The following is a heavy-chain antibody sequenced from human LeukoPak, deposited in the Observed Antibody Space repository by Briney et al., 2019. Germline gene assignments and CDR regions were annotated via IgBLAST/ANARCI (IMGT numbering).Heavy chain of an antibody. CDR1: GGSISSYY. D-gene: IGHD3-3*01. CDR3: ARGRFLEWFSPLDY. Sequence: PSETLSFTCTVSGGSISSYYWSWIRQPPGKGLEWIGYIYYSGSTNYNPSLKSRVTISVDTSKNQFSLKLSSVTAADTAVYYCARGRFLEWFSPLDYWGQGTLVTVSS. CDR2: IYYSGST. J-gene: IGHJ4*02. V-gene: IGHV4-59*01.